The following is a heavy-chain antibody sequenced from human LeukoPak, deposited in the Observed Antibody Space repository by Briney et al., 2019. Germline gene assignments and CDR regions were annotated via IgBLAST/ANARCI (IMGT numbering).Heavy chain of an antibody. Sequence: SETLSLTCAVYGGSFSGYYWSWIRQPPGKGLEWIGEINHSGSTNYNPSLKSRVTISVDTSKNQFSLKLSSVTAADTAVYYCARGAWVGAQDVFDIWGQGTMVTVSS. J-gene: IGHJ3*02. CDR3: ARGAWVGAQDVFDI. CDR2: INHSGST. D-gene: IGHD1-26*01. CDR1: GGSFSGYY. V-gene: IGHV4-34*01.